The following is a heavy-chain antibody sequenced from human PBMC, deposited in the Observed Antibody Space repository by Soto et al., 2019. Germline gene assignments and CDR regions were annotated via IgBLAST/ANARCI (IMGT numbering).Heavy chain of an antibody. CDR2: ISAYNGNT. Sequence: QVQLVQSGAEVKKPGASVKVSCKASGYTFTSYGISWVRQAPGQGLEWMGWISAYNGNTNYAQKLQGRVTMTTDTSTSTAYMELRSPRSDDTAVYYCARAGTYGSYMSGFLAAALAYGDYWGQGTLVTVSS. V-gene: IGHV1-18*01. J-gene: IGHJ4*02. CDR1: GYTFTSYG. CDR3: ARAGTYGSYMSGFLAAALAYGDY. D-gene: IGHD1-26*01.